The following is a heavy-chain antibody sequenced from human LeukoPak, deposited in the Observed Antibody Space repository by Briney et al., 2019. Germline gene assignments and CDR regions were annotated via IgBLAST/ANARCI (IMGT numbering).Heavy chain of an antibody. V-gene: IGHV4-59*01. Sequence: PSETLSLTCTVSGGSISSYYWSWIRQPPGKGLEWIGYIYYSGSTNYNPSLKSRVTISVDTSKNQFSLKLSPVTAADTAVYYCARSGLGDAFDIWGQGTMVTVSS. D-gene: IGHD2-8*02. CDR1: GGSISSYY. CDR3: ARSGLGDAFDI. CDR2: IYYSGST. J-gene: IGHJ3*02.